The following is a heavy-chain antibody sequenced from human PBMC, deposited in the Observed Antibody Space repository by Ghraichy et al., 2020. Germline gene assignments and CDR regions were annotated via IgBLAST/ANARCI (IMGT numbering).Heavy chain of an antibody. D-gene: IGHD3-10*01. Sequence: GGSLRLSCAASGFTFDDYAMHWVRQAPGKGLEWVSGISWNSGSIGYADSVKGRFTISRDNAKNSLYLQMNSLRAEDTALYYCAKDMTYGSGSLYYYGMDVWGQGTTVTVSS. CDR1: GFTFDDYA. CDR2: ISWNSGSI. J-gene: IGHJ6*02. V-gene: IGHV3-9*01. CDR3: AKDMTYGSGSLYYYGMDV.